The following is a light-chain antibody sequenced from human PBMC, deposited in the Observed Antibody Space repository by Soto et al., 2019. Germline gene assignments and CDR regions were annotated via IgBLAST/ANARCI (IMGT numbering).Light chain of an antibody. V-gene: IGKV3-15*01. J-gene: IGKJ1*01. CDR3: QQYNNWPPWT. CDR1: QSVSSN. CDR2: GAS. Sequence: ELVMTQSPATLSVSPGARATLSCRSSQSVSSNLAWYQQKPGQAPRLLIYGASTRATGIPARFSGSGSGTEFTLTIRSLQSEDLAVYYCQQYNNWPPWTFGQGTKVDIK.